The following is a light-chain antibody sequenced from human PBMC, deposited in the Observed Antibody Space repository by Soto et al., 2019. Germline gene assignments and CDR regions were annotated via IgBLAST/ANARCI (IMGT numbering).Light chain of an antibody. J-gene: IGLJ2*01. Sequence: QSALTQPASVSGSPGQSITISCTGTSSDVGGYNYVSWYQQHPGKAPKLMIYDVSNRPSGVSNRFSGSKSGNTASLTISGLQAEDEADYYCSSYTSSSYCFGGGTKVTVL. V-gene: IGLV2-14*01. CDR3: SSYTSSSYC. CDR1: SSDVGGYNY. CDR2: DVS.